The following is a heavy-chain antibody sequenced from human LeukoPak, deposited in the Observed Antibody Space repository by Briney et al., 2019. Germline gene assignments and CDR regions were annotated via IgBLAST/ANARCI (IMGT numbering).Heavy chain of an antibody. CDR2: IYSGGST. Sequence: GGSLRLSCAASGFTVSSNYMSWVSQAPGKGLEWVSVIYSGGSTYYADFVKGRFTISRDNSKNTLYLQMNSLRAEDTAVYYCARDSSVDTAMVTAFDYWGQGTLVTVSS. D-gene: IGHD5-18*01. CDR3: ARDSSVDTAMVTAFDY. J-gene: IGHJ4*02. V-gene: IGHV3-66*01. CDR1: GFTVSSNY.